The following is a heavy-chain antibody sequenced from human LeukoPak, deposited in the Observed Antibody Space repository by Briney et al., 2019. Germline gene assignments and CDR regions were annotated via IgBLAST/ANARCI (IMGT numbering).Heavy chain of an antibody. CDR3: ARVGSGWPNP. J-gene: IGHJ5*02. CDR1: GFTFSSYT. CDR2: ISSSSNYI. V-gene: IGHV3-21*01. Sequence: GGSLRLSCAASGFTFSSYTMNWVRQAPGKGLEWVSSISSSSNYIYYADSVKGRFTISRDNPKNSLYLQMNSLRAEDTAVYYCARVGSGWPNPWGQGTLVTVSS. D-gene: IGHD6-19*01.